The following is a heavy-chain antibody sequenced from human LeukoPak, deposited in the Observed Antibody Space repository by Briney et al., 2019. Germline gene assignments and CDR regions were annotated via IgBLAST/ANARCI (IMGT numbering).Heavy chain of an antibody. V-gene: IGHV4-30-2*01. Sequence: SETLSLTCTVSGGSISSGGYYWSWIRQPPGKGLEWIGEINHSGSTNYNPSLKSRVTISVDTSKNQFSLKLSSVTAADTAVYYCARWPRGWGQGTLVTVSS. D-gene: IGHD5-12*01. J-gene: IGHJ4*02. CDR1: GGSISSGGYY. CDR3: ARWPRG. CDR2: INHSGST.